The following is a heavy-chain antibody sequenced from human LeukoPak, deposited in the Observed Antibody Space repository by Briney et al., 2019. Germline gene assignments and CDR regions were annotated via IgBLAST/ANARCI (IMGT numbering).Heavy chain of an antibody. V-gene: IGHV3-23*01. CDR3: AKDLSHSYYDILAYYGMDV. J-gene: IGHJ6*02. Sequence: GGSLRLSCAASGFTFSSYAMSWVRQAPGKGLEWVSAISGSGGSTYYADSVKGRLTISRDNSKNTLYLQTNSLRAEDTAVYYCAKDLSHSYYDILAYYGMDVWGQGTTVTVSS. D-gene: IGHD3-9*01. CDR1: GFTFSSYA. CDR2: ISGSGGST.